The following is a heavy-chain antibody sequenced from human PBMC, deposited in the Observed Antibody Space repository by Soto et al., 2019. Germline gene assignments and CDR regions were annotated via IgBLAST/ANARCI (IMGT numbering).Heavy chain of an antibody. J-gene: IGHJ4*02. CDR3: AKVMDSSLLDY. CDR2: ISYDGSNK. Sequence: QVQLVESGGGVVQPGRSLRLSCAASGFTFSSYGMHWVRQAPGKGLEWVAVISYDGSNKYYADSVKGRFTISRDNSKNTLYLQMNSLRAEDTAVYYCAKVMDSSLLDYWGQGTLVTVSS. D-gene: IGHD6-13*01. CDR1: GFTFSSYG. V-gene: IGHV3-30*18.